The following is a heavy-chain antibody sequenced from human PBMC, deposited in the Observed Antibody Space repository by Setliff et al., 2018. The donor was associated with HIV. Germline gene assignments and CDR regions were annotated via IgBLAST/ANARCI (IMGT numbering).Heavy chain of an antibody. Sequence: ASVKVSCKSSGYTFTNFAISWVRQAPGQGLEWMGWINGYNGNTNYAQNFQGRITLSTDTSANTAYMELSSLRSDDTAVYFCARGALLAVFDFDHWGHGTLVTVSS. D-gene: IGHD2-15*01. J-gene: IGHJ4*01. V-gene: IGHV1-18*01. CDR2: INGYNGNT. CDR1: GYTFTNFA. CDR3: ARGALLAVFDFDH.